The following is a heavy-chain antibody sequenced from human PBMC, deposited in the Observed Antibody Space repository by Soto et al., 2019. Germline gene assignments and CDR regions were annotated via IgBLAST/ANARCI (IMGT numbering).Heavy chain of an antibody. J-gene: IGHJ4*02. CDR2: ISYDGSNK. D-gene: IGHD6-19*01. V-gene: IGHV3-30*18. Sequence: QVQLVESGGGVVQPGRSLRLSCAASGFTFSSYGMHWVRQAPGKGLEWVAVISYDGSNKYYADSVKGRFTISRDNSKNTLYLQMNSLRAEDTAVYYCAKDPRLMRQWLVQYYFDYWGQGTLVTVSS. CDR1: GFTFSSYG. CDR3: AKDPRLMRQWLVQYYFDY.